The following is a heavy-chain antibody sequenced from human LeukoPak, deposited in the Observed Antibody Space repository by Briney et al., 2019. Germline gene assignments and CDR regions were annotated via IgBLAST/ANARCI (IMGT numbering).Heavy chain of an antibody. CDR3: ARGEGYFDY. Sequence: PGRSLRLSCAASGFTFSSYGMHWVRQAPGKGLEWVAVIWYDGSNKYYADSVRGRFTISRDNSKNTLYLQMNSLRAEDTAVYYCARGEGYFDYWGQGTLVTVSS. CDR2: IWYDGSNK. J-gene: IGHJ4*02. CDR1: GFTFSSYG. V-gene: IGHV3-33*01.